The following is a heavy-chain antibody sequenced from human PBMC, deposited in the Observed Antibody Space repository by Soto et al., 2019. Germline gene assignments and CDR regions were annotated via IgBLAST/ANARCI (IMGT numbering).Heavy chain of an antibody. CDR2: INPSGGST. V-gene: IGHV1-46*03. CDR1: GYTFTSYY. Sequence: ASVKVSCKASGYTFTSYYMHWVRQAPGQGLEWMGIINPSGGSTSYAQKFQGRVTMTRDTSTSTVYMELSSLRSEDTAVYYCASLKDILTGLYAFDIWGQGTMVSVSS. D-gene: IGHD3-9*01. J-gene: IGHJ3*02. CDR3: ASLKDILTGLYAFDI.